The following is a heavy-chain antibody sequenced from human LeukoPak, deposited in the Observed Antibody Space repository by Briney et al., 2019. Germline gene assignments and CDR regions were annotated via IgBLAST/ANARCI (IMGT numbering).Heavy chain of an antibody. CDR2: IYYSGST. J-gene: IGHJ4*02. Sequence: SETLSLTCAVSGGSISSGGYSWSWIRQPPGEGLEWIGYIYYSGSTYYNPSLKSRVTISVDTSKNQFSLNLSSVTAADTAIYYCARVAVNGNNLWGQGTQVTVSS. V-gene: IGHV4-30-4*07. D-gene: IGHD5-24*01. CDR3: ARVAVNGNNL. CDR1: GGSISSGGYS.